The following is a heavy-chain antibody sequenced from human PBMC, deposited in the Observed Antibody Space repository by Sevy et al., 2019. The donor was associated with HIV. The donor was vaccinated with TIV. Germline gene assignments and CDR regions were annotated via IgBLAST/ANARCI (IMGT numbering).Heavy chain of an antibody. J-gene: IGHJ6*02. V-gene: IGHV3-30-3*01. CDR2: ISYDGSNK. Sequence: GGYLRLSCAASGFTFSSYAMHWVRQAPGKGLEWVAVISYDGSNKYYADSVKGRFTISRDNSKNTLYLQMNSLRAEDTAVYYCARDVVRGVMLNYYGMDVWGQGTTVTVSS. CDR3: ARDVVRGVMLNYYGMDV. CDR1: GFTFSSYA. D-gene: IGHD3-10*01.